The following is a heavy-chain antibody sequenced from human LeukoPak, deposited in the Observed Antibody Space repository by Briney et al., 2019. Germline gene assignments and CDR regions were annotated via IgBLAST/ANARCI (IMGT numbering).Heavy chain of an antibody. CDR3: ASSGYCTNGVCSDFDY. Sequence: SETLSLTCTVSGGSISSYYWSWIRQPPGKGLEWIGYIYYSGSTNYNPSLKSRVTISVDTSKNQFSLKLSSVTAADTAVYYCASSGYCTNGVCSDFDYWGQGTLVTVSS. J-gene: IGHJ4*02. CDR2: IYYSGST. D-gene: IGHD2-8*01. CDR1: GGSISSYY. V-gene: IGHV4-59*12.